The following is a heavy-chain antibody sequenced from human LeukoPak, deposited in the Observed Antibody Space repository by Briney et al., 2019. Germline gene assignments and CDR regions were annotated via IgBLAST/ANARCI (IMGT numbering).Heavy chain of an antibody. D-gene: IGHD3-22*01. Sequence: SETLSLTCTVSGGSISNYYWSWIRQPAGKGLEWIGRISTSGSTNYNPSLKSRVTMSVDTSNNQFSLKLSSVTAADTAVYCCARVSHYYDSSGYYYVRAFDIWGQGTMVTVSS. J-gene: IGHJ3*02. CDR2: ISTSGST. CDR3: ARVSHYYDSSGYYYVRAFDI. CDR1: GGSISNYY. V-gene: IGHV4-4*07.